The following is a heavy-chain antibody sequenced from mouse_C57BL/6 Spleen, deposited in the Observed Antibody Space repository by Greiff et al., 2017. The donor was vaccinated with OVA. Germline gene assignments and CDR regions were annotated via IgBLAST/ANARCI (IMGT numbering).Heavy chain of an antibody. D-gene: IGHD1-1*02. J-gene: IGHJ1*03. CDR1: GYTFTSYW. CDR3: ARRWLEGYFDV. Sequence: LQQPGAELVRPRSSVKLSPMASGYTFTSYWMYCVKQRPEQCLEWIGNIYPSDIETHYNQKFKDKATLTVNKSTTTAYMQLSSLTSEDSAVYYCARRWLEGYFDVWGTGTTVTVSS. CDR2: IYPSDIET. V-gene: IGHV1-61*01.